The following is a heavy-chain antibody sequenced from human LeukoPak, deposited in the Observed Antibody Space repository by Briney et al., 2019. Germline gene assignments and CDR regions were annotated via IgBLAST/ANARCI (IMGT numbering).Heavy chain of an antibody. CDR1: GGSFSGYY. Sequence: PSETLSLTCAVYGGSFSGYYWSWIRQPPGKGLEWIGEINHSGSTNYNPSLKSRVTISVDTSKNQFSLKLSSVTAADTAVYYCARGVIMIVVVITNYFDYWGQGTLVTVSS. J-gene: IGHJ4*02. D-gene: IGHD3-22*01. CDR2: INHSGST. V-gene: IGHV4-34*01. CDR3: ARGVIMIVVVITNYFDY.